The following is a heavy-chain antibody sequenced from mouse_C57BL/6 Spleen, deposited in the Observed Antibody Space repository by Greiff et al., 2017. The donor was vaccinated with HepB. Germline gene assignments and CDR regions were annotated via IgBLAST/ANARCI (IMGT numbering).Heavy chain of an antibody. J-gene: IGHJ4*01. CDR3: ARYGITAVVATDAMDY. CDR2: IYPRSGNT. CDR1: GYTFTSYG. Sequence: VQLQQSGAELARPGASVKLSCKASGYTFTSYGISWVKQRTGQGLEWIGEIYPRSGNTYSNETFKGKATLTADKSSSTAYMELRSLTSEDSAVYFCARYGITAVVATDAMDYWGQGTSVTVSS. D-gene: IGHD1-1*01. V-gene: IGHV1-81*01.